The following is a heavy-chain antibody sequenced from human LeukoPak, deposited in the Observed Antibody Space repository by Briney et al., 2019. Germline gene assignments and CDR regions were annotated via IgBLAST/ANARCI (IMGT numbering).Heavy chain of an antibody. CDR1: GVSISDYH. D-gene: IGHD1-26*01. J-gene: IGHJ4*02. V-gene: IGHV4-59*01. Sequence: SETLSLTCSVSGVSISDYHWIWIRQPPAKGLEWMGYFSYSGSTRYNPSLKGRVTMSVDTSKNQFSLRLISVAAADTAVYYCARMYSGTSYYFDFWGQGTLVTVSS. CDR2: FSYSGST. CDR3: ARMYSGTSYYFDF.